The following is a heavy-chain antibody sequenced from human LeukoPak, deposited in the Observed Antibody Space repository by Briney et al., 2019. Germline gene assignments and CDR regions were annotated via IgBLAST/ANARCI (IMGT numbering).Heavy chain of an antibody. CDR1: GLAFDDYA. J-gene: IGHJ5*02. CDR3: AKGGGSSWYEGSWFDP. V-gene: IGHV3-9*03. D-gene: IGHD6-13*01. CDR2: ISWNSGSI. Sequence: PGRSLRLSCAASGLAFDDYAMHWVRQAPGKGLEWVSGISWNSGSIGYADSVKGRFTISRDNAKNSLYLQMNSLRAEDMALYYCAKGGGSSWYEGSWFDPWGQGTLVTVSS.